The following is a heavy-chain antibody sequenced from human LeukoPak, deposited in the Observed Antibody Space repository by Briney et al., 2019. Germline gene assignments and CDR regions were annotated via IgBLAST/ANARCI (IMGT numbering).Heavy chain of an antibody. V-gene: IGHV5-51*04. CDR3: ARGGTNSYFDY. Sequence: GESLKISCKDAGYRFTSYGIGWVRQMPGKGREWRGMSDPGDSDRRYSPSLQGQVTHSADKPITTAYLQWNRLKASDTAMYYCARGGTNSYFDYWGQGTLVSVSS. J-gene: IGHJ4*02. CDR2: SDPGDSDR. D-gene: IGHD4-23*01. CDR1: GYRFTSYG.